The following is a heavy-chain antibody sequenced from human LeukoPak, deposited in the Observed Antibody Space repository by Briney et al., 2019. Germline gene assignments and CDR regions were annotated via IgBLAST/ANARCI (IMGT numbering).Heavy chain of an antibody. J-gene: IGHJ4*02. CDR2: INSDGSST. CDR3: ARHGPVATGYYGSGSYDD. V-gene: IGHV3-74*01. CDR1: GFTFSSYW. Sequence: GGSLRLSCAASGFTFSSYWMHWVRQAPGKGLVWVSRINSDGSSTSYADSVKGRFTISRDNAKNTLYLQMNSLRAEDTAVYYCARHGPVATGYYGSGSYDDWGQGTLVTVSS. D-gene: IGHD3-10*01.